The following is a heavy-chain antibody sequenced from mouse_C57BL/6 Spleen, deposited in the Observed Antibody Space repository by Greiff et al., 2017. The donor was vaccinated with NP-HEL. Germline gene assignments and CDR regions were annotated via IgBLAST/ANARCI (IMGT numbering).Heavy chain of an antibody. CDR3: AREGYYDPFAY. V-gene: IGHV1-61*01. CDR1: GYTFTSYW. J-gene: IGHJ3*01. D-gene: IGHD2-4*01. Sequence: QVQLQQPGAELVRPGSSVKLSCKASGYTFTSYWMDWVKQRPGQGLEWIGNIYPSDSETHYNQKFKDKATLTVDKSSSTAYMQLSSLTSEDSAVYYCAREGYYDPFAYWGQGTLVTVSA. CDR2: IYPSDSET.